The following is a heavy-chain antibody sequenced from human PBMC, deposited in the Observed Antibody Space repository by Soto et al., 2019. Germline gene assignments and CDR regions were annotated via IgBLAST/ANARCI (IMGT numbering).Heavy chain of an antibody. V-gene: IGHV3-48*03. J-gene: IGHJ6*02. CDR3: ARXTTTLQRDLSYYNGLDV. D-gene: IGHD1-1*01. CDR2: ITSSTRTT. Sequence: GGSLRLSCEASEFTLRSYEMNRVRQAPGKGLEWISYITSSTRTTYYADSVKGRFIISRDNARKSVYLQMNSLSAEDTAIYYCARXTTTLQRDLSYYNGLDVWGQGTTLKVSS. CDR1: EFTLRSYE.